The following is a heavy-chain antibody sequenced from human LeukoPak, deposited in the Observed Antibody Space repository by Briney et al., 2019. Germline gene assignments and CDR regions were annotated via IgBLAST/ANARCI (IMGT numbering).Heavy chain of an antibody. Sequence: ASVKVSCKASGYTFTSYYMHWVRQAPGQGLEWMGIINPSGGSTSYAQKFQGRVTMTRDTSTSTVYMELSSLRSEDTAVYYCARDTAMVSGPYYYMDVWGKGTMVTVSS. CDR1: GYTFTSYY. J-gene: IGHJ6*03. CDR2: INPSGGST. D-gene: IGHD5-18*01. CDR3: ARDTAMVSGPYYYMDV. V-gene: IGHV1-46*01.